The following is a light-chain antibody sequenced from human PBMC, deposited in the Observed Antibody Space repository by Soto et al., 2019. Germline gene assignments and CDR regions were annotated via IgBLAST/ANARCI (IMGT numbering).Light chain of an antibody. CDR3: QQYGSSPLIT. CDR1: PSVSSRY. Sequence: EILLTQSPGPLSFSPGERTTLSFRARPSVSSRYLAWYQQKPGQAPRLLIYGASSRATGIPDRFSGSGSGTDFTLTISRLEPEDFAVYYCQQYGSSPLITFGQGTRLEIK. V-gene: IGKV3-20*01. J-gene: IGKJ5*01. CDR2: GAS.